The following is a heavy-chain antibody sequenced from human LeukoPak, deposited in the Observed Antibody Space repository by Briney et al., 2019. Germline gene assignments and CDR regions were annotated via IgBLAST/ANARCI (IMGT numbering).Heavy chain of an antibody. CDR2: INHSGST. V-gene: IGHV4-34*01. Sequence: SETLSLTCAVYGGSFSGYYWSWIRQPPGKGLEWIGEINHSGSTNYNPSLKSRVTISVDTSKNQFSLKLSSVTAADTAVYYCAREGPYYDSSGYYGYWGQGTLVTVSS. D-gene: IGHD3-22*01. CDR3: AREGPYYDSSGYYGY. J-gene: IGHJ4*02. CDR1: GGSFSGYY.